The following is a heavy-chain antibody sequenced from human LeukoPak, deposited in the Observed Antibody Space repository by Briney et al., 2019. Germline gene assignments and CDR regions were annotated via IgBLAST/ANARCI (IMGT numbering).Heavy chain of an antibody. Sequence: ASVKVSCKVSGYTLTELSMHWVRQAPGKGLEWMGGFDPEDGETICAQKFQGRVTITRNTSISTAYMELSSLRSEDTAVYYCARDKRDFYDSSRYYQNDAFDIWGQGTMVTVSS. CDR3: ARDKRDFYDSSRYYQNDAFDI. CDR2: FDPEDGET. V-gene: IGHV1-24*01. J-gene: IGHJ3*02. D-gene: IGHD3-22*01. CDR1: GYTLTELS.